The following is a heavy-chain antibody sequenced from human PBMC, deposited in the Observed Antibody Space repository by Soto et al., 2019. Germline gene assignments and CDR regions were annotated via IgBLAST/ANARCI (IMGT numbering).Heavy chain of an antibody. J-gene: IGHJ5*02. Sequence: ASVKVSCRASGCTFTGYYMHWVGQAPGQGLEWMGWINPNSGGTNYAQKFQGWVTMTRDTSISTAYMELSRLRSDDTAVYYCAREGLELRGGPDWFDPWGQGTQVTVSS. CDR2: INPNSGGT. CDR1: GCTFTGYY. V-gene: IGHV1-2*04. CDR3: AREGLELRGGPDWFDP. D-gene: IGHD1-7*01.